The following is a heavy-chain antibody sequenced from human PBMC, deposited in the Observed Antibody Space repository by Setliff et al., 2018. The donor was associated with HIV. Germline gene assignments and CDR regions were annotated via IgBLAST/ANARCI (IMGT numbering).Heavy chain of an antibody. Sequence: SETLSLTCTVSGGSISDSHWCWIRQPPGQGLEWVGYAYYSRTSSHPNFFHTGTTKYNPSLAGRVTLSQDTSKNQFSLRLNSVTAADTAVYYCVTYSAGEGGRGYWGQGRLVTVSS. J-gene: IGHJ4*02. CDR1: GGSISDSH. V-gene: IGHV4-59*01. D-gene: IGHD1-26*01. CDR2: AYYSRTSSHPNFFHTGTT. CDR3: VTYSAGEGGRGY.